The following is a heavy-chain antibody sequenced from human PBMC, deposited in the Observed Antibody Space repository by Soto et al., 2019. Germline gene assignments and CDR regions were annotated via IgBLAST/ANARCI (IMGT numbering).Heavy chain of an antibody. D-gene: IGHD5-12*01. Sequence: SETLSLTCTVSGGSISSGGYYWSWIRQHPGKGLEWIGYIYYSGSTYYNPSLKSRVTISVDTSKNQFSLKLSSVTAADSAVYYCASRSGVGYSGYDSTKEVWGQGTTVTVSS. J-gene: IGHJ6*02. CDR2: IYYSGST. V-gene: IGHV4-31*03. CDR3: ASRSGVGYSGYDSTKEV. CDR1: GGSISSGGYY.